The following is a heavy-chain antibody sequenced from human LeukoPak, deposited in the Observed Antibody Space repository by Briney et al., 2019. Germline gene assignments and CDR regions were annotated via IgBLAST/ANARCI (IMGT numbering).Heavy chain of an antibody. CDR1: GYTFTTYA. J-gene: IGHJ4*02. Sequence: ASVKVSCKASGYTFTTYAMNLVRQAPGQGLEWMGWINTNTGNPTYADDFTGRFVFSLDTSVSTAYLQINSLKTEDTAVYYCARRSLILDFWGQGTLVTVSS. CDR3: ARRSLILDF. V-gene: IGHV7-4-1*02. CDR2: INTNTGNP.